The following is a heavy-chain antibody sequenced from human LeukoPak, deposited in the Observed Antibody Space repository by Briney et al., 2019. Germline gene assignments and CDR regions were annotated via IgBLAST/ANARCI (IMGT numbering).Heavy chain of an antibody. J-gene: IGHJ4*02. Sequence: SETLSLTCTVSGGSISSYYWSWIRQPAGKGLEWIGRIYSSGGTTYNPSLKSRVTMSVDTSRNEFSLQLSSVTAADTAVYYCAREVRFGDFFYWGQGTLVTVSS. CDR3: AREVRFGDFFY. D-gene: IGHD3-10*01. CDR1: GGSISSYY. V-gene: IGHV4-4*07. CDR2: IYSSGGT.